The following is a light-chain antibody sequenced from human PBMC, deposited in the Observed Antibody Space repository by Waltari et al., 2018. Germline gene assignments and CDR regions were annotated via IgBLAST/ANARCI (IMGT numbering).Light chain of an antibody. J-gene: IGLJ2*01. CDR2: EVT. Sequence: QSALTQPASVSGSPGQSIAISCIGTSSDVGANNFLPWYQQHPGRVPKLMIHEVTKRPSGVSTRFSGSKSGNTASLTISGLQAEDEADYYCCSYTSIGPVLIGGGTKVTVL. V-gene: IGLV2-23*02. CDR3: CSYTSIGPVL. CDR1: SSDVGANNF.